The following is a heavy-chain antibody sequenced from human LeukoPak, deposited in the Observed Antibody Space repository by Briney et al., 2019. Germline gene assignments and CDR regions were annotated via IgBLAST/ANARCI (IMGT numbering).Heavy chain of an antibody. J-gene: IGHJ4*02. V-gene: IGHV3-23*01. Sequence: GGSVRLSCAASGFTFSYYAMSWVRHARGGGREGGSNIRGGDRGALPYHEDSVKGRFTIYIEKFQKTPDLQMNSLRAEDTAIYYCAKEQWLGKMNYFDYWGQGTLVPVSS. CDR3: AKEQWLGKMNYFDY. D-gene: IGHD6-19*01. CDR2: IRGGDRGA. CDR1: GFTFSYYA.